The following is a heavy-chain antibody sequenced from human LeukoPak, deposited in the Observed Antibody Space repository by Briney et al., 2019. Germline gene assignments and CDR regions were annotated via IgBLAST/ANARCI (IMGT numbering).Heavy chain of an antibody. J-gene: IGHJ4*02. CDR1: GGSISSSSYY. V-gene: IGHV4-39*07. Sequence: PSETLSLTCTVSGGSISSSSYYWGWIRQPPGKGLEWIGSIYYSGSTYYNPSLKSRVTISVDTSKNQFSLKLSSVTAADTAVYYCARDPIGDQSIDYWGQGTLVTVSS. CDR3: ARDPIGDQSIDY. D-gene: IGHD1-26*01. CDR2: IYYSGST.